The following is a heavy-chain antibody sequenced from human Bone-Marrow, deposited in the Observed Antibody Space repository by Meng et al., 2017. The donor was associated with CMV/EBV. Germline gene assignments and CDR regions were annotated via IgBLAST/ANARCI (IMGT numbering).Heavy chain of an antibody. CDR3: ARDSERTYSSSWYRSYYYYYYGMDV. D-gene: IGHD6-13*01. CDR1: GFTFSSYS. CDR2: ISSSSSFI. Sequence: GASLKISCAASGFTFSSYSMNWVRQAPGKGLEWVSSISSSSSFICYADSVKGRFTSSRDNAKNPLYLQMNSLRAEDTAVYYCARDSERTYSSSWYRSYYYYYYGMDVWGQGTTVTVSS. J-gene: IGHJ6*02. V-gene: IGHV3-21*04.